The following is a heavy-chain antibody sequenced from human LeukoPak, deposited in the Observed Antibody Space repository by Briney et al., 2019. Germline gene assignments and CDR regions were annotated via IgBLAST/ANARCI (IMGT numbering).Heavy chain of an antibody. J-gene: IGHJ4*02. CDR2: ISGSGGST. CDR3: AKDLRGYSYGYARGGLIDY. Sequence: GGTLRLSCAASGFTFSSHGMSWVRQAPGKGLEWVSGISGSGGSTYYADSVKGRFTSSKDNSKNTLYLQMNSLRAEDTAVYYCAKDLRGYSYGYARGGLIDYWGQGTLVTVSS. V-gene: IGHV3-23*01. D-gene: IGHD5-18*01. CDR1: GFTFSSHG.